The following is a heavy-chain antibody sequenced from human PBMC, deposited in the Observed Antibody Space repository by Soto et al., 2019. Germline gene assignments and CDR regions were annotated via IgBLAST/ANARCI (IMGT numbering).Heavy chain of an antibody. V-gene: IGHV4-34*01. CDR3: ARGSPLHRLLSPTFGSLRWFHP. CDR1: GGSFSGYY. D-gene: IGHD2-2*01. J-gene: IGHJ5*02. CDR2: INHSGST. Sequence: SETLSLTCAVYGGSFSGYYWSWIRQPPGKGLEWIGEINHSGSTNYNPSLKSRVTISVDTSKNQFSLKLSSVTAADTAVYYCARGSPLHRLLSPTFGSLRWFHPWGQGTLVTVSS.